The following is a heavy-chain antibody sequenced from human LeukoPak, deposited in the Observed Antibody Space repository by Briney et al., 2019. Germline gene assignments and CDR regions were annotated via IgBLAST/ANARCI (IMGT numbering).Heavy chain of an antibody. CDR1: GFTFSSYG. J-gene: IGHJ6*02. CDR3: ARDFPGMDV. CDR2: IWYDGSNK. V-gene: IGHV3-33*01. Sequence: GGSLRLSCAASGFTFSSYGMHWVRQAPGKGLEWVAVIWYDGSNKYYADSVKGRFTISRDNSKNTLYPQMNSLRAEDTAVYYCARDFPGMDVWGQGTTVTVSS.